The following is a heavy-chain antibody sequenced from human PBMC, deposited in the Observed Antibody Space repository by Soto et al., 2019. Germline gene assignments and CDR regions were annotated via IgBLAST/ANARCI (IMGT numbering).Heavy chain of an antibody. D-gene: IGHD2-2*01. Sequence: SETLSLTCTVSGVSISSGGYYWSWIRQHPGKGLEWIGYIYYSGGTYYNPSLKSRVTISVDTSKNQFSLKLSSVTAADTAVYYCARQVPSGREDYYYGMDVWGQGTTVTVSS. CDR1: GVSISSGGYY. CDR3: ARQVPSGREDYYYGMDV. V-gene: IGHV4-39*01. J-gene: IGHJ6*02. CDR2: IYYSGGT.